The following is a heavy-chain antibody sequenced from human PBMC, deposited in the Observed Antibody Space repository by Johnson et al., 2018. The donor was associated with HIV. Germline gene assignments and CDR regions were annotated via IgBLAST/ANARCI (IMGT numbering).Heavy chain of an antibody. D-gene: IGHD3-10*01. J-gene: IGHJ3*02. CDR1: GFTFSSYA. CDR3: ARLPSWRGAFDI. Sequence: QVQLVESGGGVVQPGRSLRLSCAASGFTFSSYAMHWVRQAPGKGLEWVAFIRYDGSNKYYADSVKGRFTISRDNSYNTLYLQMNSLRAEDTAVYYCARLPSWRGAFDIWGQGTMVTVSS. CDR2: IRYDGSNK. V-gene: IGHV3-30*04.